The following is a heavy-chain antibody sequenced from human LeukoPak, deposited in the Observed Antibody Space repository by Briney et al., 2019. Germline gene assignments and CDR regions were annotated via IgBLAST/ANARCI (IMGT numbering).Heavy chain of an antibody. CDR3: ARRGRGSKQYYFDY. CDR1: GGPISSYY. J-gene: IGHJ4*02. Sequence: SETLSLTCTVSGGPISSYYWSWIRQPPGKGLEWIGYIYYSGSTNYNPSLKSRVTISVDTSKNQFSLKLSSVTAADTAVYYCARRGRGSKQYYFDYWGQGTLVTVSS. CDR2: IYYSGST. V-gene: IGHV4-59*08. D-gene: IGHD1/OR15-1a*01.